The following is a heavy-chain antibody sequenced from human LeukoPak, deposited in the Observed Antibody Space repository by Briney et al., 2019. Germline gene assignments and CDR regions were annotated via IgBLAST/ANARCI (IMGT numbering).Heavy chain of an antibody. Sequence: SETLSLTCAVYGGSFSGYYWSWIRQPPGKGLEWIGEINHSGSTNYNPSLKSRVTISVDRSKNQFSLKLSSVTAADTAVYYCAGFYGSGSYTDYWGQGTLVTVSS. CDR2: INHSGST. CDR1: GGSFSGYY. V-gene: IGHV4-34*01. D-gene: IGHD3-10*01. CDR3: AGFYGSGSYTDY. J-gene: IGHJ4*02.